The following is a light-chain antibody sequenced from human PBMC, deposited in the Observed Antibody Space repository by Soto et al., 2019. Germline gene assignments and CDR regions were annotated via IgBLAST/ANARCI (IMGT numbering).Light chain of an antibody. V-gene: IGKV3-15*01. CDR2: YAS. Sequence: EMVMTQSPAILSVSPGERVTLSCRASESVHRNLAWYQQKPGQGPSLLIYYASTRVTGVPDRFSGSGSGTELPLTIRFLHLAVFGVYFFLHDGTWPPIFAPGTKVEIK. CDR3: LHDGTWPPI. J-gene: IGKJ3*01. CDR1: ESVHRN.